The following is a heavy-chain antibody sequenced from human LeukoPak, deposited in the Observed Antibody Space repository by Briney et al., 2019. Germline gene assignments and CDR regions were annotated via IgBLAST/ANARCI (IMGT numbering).Heavy chain of an antibody. J-gene: IGHJ6*03. V-gene: IGHV3-21*01. D-gene: IGHD6-19*01. Sequence: GGSLRLSCAASGFTFSSYSMNWVRQAPGKGLEWVSSISSSSYIYYADSVKGRFTISRDNAKSSLYLQMNSLRAEDTAVYYCARSSGWYHRGPDYYYYYMDVWGKGTTVTVS. CDR1: GFTFSSYS. CDR3: ARSSGWYHRGPDYYYYYMDV. CDR2: ISSSSYI.